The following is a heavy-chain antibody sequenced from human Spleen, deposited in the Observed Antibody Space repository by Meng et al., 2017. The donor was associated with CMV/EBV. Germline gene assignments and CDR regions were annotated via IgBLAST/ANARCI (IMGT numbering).Heavy chain of an antibody. CDR3: ATQNLNFDH. CDR1: GFTFSDYY. V-gene: IGHV3-11*01. J-gene: IGHJ4*02. Sequence: GESLKISCAASGFTFSDYYMNWIRQAPGKGLEWVSYISSRGTTTYYADSVKGRFTISRDNAKNSLYLQMNSLRADDTAVYYCATQNLNFDHWGQGTLVTVSS. CDR2: ISSRGTTT.